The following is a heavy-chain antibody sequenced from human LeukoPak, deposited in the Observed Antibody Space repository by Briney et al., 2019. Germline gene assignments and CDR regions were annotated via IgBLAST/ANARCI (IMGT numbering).Heavy chain of an antibody. D-gene: IGHD6-13*01. Sequence: SETLSLTCTVSGDSISSYYWSWIRQPPGKGLEWIGYIYDSLSTDYNPSLKSRVTISVDMSKNQFSLKLTSVTAADTAVYYCARRSWYVDYWGQGTLVTVSS. CDR3: ARRSWYVDY. CDR2: IYDSLST. J-gene: IGHJ4*02. CDR1: GDSISSYY. V-gene: IGHV4-59*01.